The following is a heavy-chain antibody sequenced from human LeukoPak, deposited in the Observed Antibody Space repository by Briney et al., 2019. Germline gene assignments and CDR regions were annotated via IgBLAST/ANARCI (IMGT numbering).Heavy chain of an antibody. CDR3: AASSGSLYYFDY. CDR1: GFTFSSYS. D-gene: IGHD3-10*01. Sequence: GGSLRLSCAASGFTFSSYSMNWVRQAPGKGLEWVSSISSSSSYIYYADSVKGRFTISRDNAKNSLYLQMNSLRAEDTAVNYCAASSGSLYYFDYWGQGTLVTVSS. V-gene: IGHV3-21*01. J-gene: IGHJ4*02. CDR2: ISSSSSYI.